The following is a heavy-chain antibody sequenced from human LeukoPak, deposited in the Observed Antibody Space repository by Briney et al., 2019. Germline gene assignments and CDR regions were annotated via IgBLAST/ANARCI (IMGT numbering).Heavy chain of an antibody. CDR2: ISAYNGNT. V-gene: IGHV1-18*01. D-gene: IGHD3-22*01. Sequence: ASVKVSCKASGYTFTSYGISWVRQAPGQGLEWMGWISAYNGNTNYAQKLQGRVTMTTDTSTSTAYMELRSLRSDDTAVYYCARDPSKAMGYYDSSGSYFDYWGQGTLVTASS. J-gene: IGHJ4*02. CDR1: GYTFTSYG. CDR3: ARDPSKAMGYYDSSGSYFDY.